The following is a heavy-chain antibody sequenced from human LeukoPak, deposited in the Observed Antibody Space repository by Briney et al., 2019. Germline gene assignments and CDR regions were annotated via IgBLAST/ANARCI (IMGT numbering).Heavy chain of an antibody. CDR3: ARDGITMVRGVTSHFDY. CDR2: ISSSSSYI. J-gene: IGHJ4*02. CDR1: GFTFSSYS. Sequence: GGSLRLSCAASGFTFSSYSMNWARQAPGKGLEWVSSISSSSSYIYYADSVKGRFTISRDNAKNSLYLQMNSLRAEDTAVYYCARDGITMVRGVTSHFDYWGQGTLVTVSS. D-gene: IGHD3-10*01. V-gene: IGHV3-21*01.